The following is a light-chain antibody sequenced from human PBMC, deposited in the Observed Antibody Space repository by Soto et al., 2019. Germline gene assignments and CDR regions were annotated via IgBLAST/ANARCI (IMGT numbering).Light chain of an antibody. V-gene: IGKV1-12*01. CDR2: AAS. CDR1: QDLSSW. J-gene: IGKJ5*01. Sequence: DIQMTQSPSSVSASVGDRVTITCRASQDLSSWLAWYQQKPGKAPKLLISAASTLQTGVPSRFSGSGSGTDFALTISGLQPDDFATYYCQQLNSYPPPFGQGTRLEIK. CDR3: QQLNSYPPP.